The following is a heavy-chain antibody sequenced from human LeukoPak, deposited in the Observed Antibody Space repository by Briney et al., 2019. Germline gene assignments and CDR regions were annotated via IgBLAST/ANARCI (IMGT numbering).Heavy chain of an antibody. CDR1: GLAFSSYA. Sequence: GGSLRLSCAASGLAFSSYAMSWVRQAPGKGLEWVSTISVASNTFYADSVKGRFTISRDNSKNTVYLQMTSLRADDTAVYYCADYGVSGVRNNFYWGQGTLVTVSS. CDR3: ADYGVSGVRNNFY. D-gene: IGHD3-3*01. CDR2: ISVASNT. J-gene: IGHJ4*02. V-gene: IGHV3-23*01.